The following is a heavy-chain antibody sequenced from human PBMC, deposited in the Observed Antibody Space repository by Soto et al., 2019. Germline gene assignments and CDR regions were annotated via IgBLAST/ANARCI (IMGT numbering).Heavy chain of an antibody. CDR3: TSGPMTTFAFDI. J-gene: IGHJ3*02. Sequence: PGGSLRLSCAGSGFTFSRYWMSWVRQASGKGLEWVGGIRSKANSYATAYAASVKGRFTISRDDSKNTAYLQMNSLKTEDRAVYYCTSGPMTTFAFDIWGQGTMVTVSS. CDR2: IRSKANSYAT. CDR1: GFTFSRYW. D-gene: IGHD3-16*01. V-gene: IGHV3-73*01.